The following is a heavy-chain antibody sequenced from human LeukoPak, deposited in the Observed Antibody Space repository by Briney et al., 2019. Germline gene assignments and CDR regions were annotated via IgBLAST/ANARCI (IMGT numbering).Heavy chain of an antibody. CDR2: IIPIFGTA. D-gene: IGHD6-13*01. Sequence: ASVKVSCKASGGTFSSYAISWVRQAPGQGLEWMGGIIPIFGTANYAQKFQGRVTITADESTSTAYMELSSLRSEGTAVYYCARGGSSWNTRRLFDYWGQGTLVTVSS. J-gene: IGHJ4*02. CDR1: GGTFSSYA. CDR3: ARGGSSWNTRRLFDY. V-gene: IGHV1-69*13.